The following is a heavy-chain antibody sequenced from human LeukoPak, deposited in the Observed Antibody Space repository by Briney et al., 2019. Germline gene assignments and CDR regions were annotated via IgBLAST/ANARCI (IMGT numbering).Heavy chain of an antibody. J-gene: IGHJ4*02. Sequence: GRSLRLSCAASGFTFSSYAMHWVRQAPGKGLEWVAVISYDGSNKYYADSVKGRFTISRDNSKNTLYLQMNSLRAEDTAVYYYATRQQWLVDWGQGTLVTVSS. CDR1: GFTFSSYA. CDR2: ISYDGSNK. CDR3: ATRQQWLVD. V-gene: IGHV3-30-3*01. D-gene: IGHD6-19*01.